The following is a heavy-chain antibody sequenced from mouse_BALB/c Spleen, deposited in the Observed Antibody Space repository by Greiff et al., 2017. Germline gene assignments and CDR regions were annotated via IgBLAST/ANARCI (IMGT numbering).Heavy chain of an antibody. CDR2: ISSGGSYT. Sequence: EVQGVESGGGLVKPGGSLKLSCAASGFTFSSYTMSWVRQTPEKRLEWVATISSGGSYTYYPDSVKGRFTISRDNAKNTLYLQMSSLKSEDTAMYYCTRGDDYDEGFAYWGQGTLVTVSA. D-gene: IGHD2-4*01. CDR3: TRGDDYDEGFAY. J-gene: IGHJ3*01. CDR1: GFTFSSYT. V-gene: IGHV5-6-4*01.